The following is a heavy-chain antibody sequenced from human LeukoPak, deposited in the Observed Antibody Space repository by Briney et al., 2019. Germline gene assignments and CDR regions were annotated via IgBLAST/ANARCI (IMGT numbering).Heavy chain of an antibody. CDR2: IIPIFGTA. CDR3: ARDPAPCGGDCIDAFDI. CDR1: GGTFSSYA. Sequence: SVKVSCKASGGTFSSYAISWVRQAPGQGLEWMGGIIPIFGTANYAQKFQGRVTITAGESTSTAYMELSSLRSEDTAVYYCARDPAPCGGDCIDAFDIWGQGTMVTVSS. D-gene: IGHD2-21*02. V-gene: IGHV1-69*13. J-gene: IGHJ3*02.